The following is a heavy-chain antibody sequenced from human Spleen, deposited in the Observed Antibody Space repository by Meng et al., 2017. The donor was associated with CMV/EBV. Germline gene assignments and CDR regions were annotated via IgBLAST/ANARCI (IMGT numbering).Heavy chain of an antibody. D-gene: IGHD2-2*01. CDR1: GYTFTGYY. Sequence: APVKVSCKASGYTFTGYYMHWVRQAPGQGLEWMGWINPNSGGTNYAQKFQGRVTMTRDTSISTAYMELSRLRSDDTAVYYCARAGCSSTSCYLYYYYGMDVWGQGTTVTVSS. CDR3: ARAGCSSTSCYLYYYYGMDV. CDR2: INPNSGGT. V-gene: IGHV1-2*02. J-gene: IGHJ6*02.